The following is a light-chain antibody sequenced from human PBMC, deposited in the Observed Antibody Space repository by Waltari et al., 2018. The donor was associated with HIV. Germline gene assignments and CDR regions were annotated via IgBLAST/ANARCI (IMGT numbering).Light chain of an antibody. CDR2: GAS. CDR3: QQYGSSPQWT. CDR1: QSVSSSY. J-gene: IGKJ1*01. Sequence: EIVLTQSPGTLSLSTGERATLSCRASQSVSSSYLAWYQQKPGQAPRLLIYGASSRATGIPDRFSGSGSGTDFTLTISRLEPEDFAVYYCQQYGSSPQWTFGQGTKVEIK. V-gene: IGKV3-20*01.